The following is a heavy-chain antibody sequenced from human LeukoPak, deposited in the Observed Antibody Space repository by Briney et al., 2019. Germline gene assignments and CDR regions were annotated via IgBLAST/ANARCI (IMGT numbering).Heavy chain of an antibody. Sequence: GGSLRLSCEASGFSINIYSMNWVRQAPGKGLEWVAFIRYDGSNKYYADSVKGRFTISRDNSKNTLYLQMNSLRAEDTAVYYCAASVGARDAFDIWGQGTMVTVSS. J-gene: IGHJ3*02. CDR2: IRYDGSNK. D-gene: IGHD1-26*01. V-gene: IGHV3-30*02. CDR1: GFSINIYS. CDR3: AASVGARDAFDI.